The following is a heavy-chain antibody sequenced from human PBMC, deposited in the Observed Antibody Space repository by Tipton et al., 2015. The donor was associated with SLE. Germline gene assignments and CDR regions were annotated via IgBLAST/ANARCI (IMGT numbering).Heavy chain of an antibody. Sequence: TLSLTCAVYGGSFTTYYWTWIRQPPGKGLEWIGEIHHGGSTYYNPSLKSRVTLSVDTSKKQFSLKLSSVTAADTAVYYCARGSVVADDFWGQGTLVTVSS. CDR1: GGSFTTYY. CDR3: ARGSVVADDF. CDR2: IHHGGST. V-gene: IGHV4-34*01. D-gene: IGHD2-15*01. J-gene: IGHJ4*02.